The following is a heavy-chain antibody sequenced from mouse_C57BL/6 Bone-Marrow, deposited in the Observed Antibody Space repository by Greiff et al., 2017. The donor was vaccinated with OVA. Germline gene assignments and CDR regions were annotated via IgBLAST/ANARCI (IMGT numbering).Heavy chain of an antibody. CDR1: GFNIKDDY. Sequence: VQLQRSGAELVRPGASVKLSCTASGFNIKDDYMHWVKQRPEQGLEWIGWIDPENGDTEYASKFQGKATITADTSSNTAYLQLSSLTSEDTAVYYCTSIYYGYDGEASWFAYWGQGTLVTVSA. D-gene: IGHD2-2*01. CDR2: IDPENGDT. J-gene: IGHJ3*01. V-gene: IGHV14-4*01. CDR3: TSIYYGYDGEASWFAY.